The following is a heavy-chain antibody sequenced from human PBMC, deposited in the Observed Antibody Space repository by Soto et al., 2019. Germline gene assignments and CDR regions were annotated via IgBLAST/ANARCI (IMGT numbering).Heavy chain of an antibody. J-gene: IGHJ4*02. D-gene: IGHD2-2*01. Sequence: GESLKISCHASGYSFTAYWITWVRQMPGKGLEWMATIDPSDSYVDYSPSFRGHVTFSVDRSITTVYLQWNSLKASDSAMYFCTRRASSSFYHLDFWGQGALVTVSS. V-gene: IGHV5-10-1*01. CDR1: GYSFTAYW. CDR3: TRRASSSFYHLDF. CDR2: IDPSDSYV.